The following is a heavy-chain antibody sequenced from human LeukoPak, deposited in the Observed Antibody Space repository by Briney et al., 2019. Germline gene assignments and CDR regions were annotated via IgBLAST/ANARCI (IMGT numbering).Heavy chain of an antibody. V-gene: IGHV2-5*02. J-gene: IGHJ4*02. CDR3: THRRGGYNWNHGDFDF. D-gene: IGHD1-14*01. Sequence: SGPTLVNPTQPLTLTCSFSGFSLTTRPVGVGLLRQPPGKALEWLALIYWDDDKRYNPSLRTRLTVTKDTSKNLVFLTMTNMDPVDTATYYCTHRRGGYNWNHGDFDFWGQGTLVTVSS. CDR1: GFSLTTRPVG. CDR2: IYWDDDK.